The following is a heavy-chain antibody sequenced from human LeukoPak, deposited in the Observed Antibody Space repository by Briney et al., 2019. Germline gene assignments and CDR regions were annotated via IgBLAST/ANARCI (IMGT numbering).Heavy chain of an antibody. V-gene: IGHV1-69*05. CDR2: ITPIFGTA. Sequence: SSVKVSCKASGGTFSSYAISWVRQAPGQGLEWMGGITPIFGTANYAQKFQGRVTITTDESTSTAYMELSSLRSEDTAVYYCARGYYDFWSGYPGVYMDVWGKGTTVTVSS. CDR1: GGTFSSYA. J-gene: IGHJ6*03. D-gene: IGHD3-3*01. CDR3: ARGYYDFWSGYPGVYMDV.